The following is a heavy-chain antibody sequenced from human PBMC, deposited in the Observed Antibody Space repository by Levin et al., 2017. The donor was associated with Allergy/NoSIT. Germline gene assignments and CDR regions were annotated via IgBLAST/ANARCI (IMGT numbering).Heavy chain of an antibody. CDR3: AKDRYGIAAAAYGVPFDY. CDR1: GFTFSSYA. Sequence: GGSLRLSCAASGFTFSSYAMSWVRQAPGKGLEWVSAISGSGGSTYYADSVKGRFTISRDNSKNTLYLQMNSLRAEDTAVYYCAKDRYGIAAAAYGVPFDYWGQGTLVTVSS. V-gene: IGHV3-23*01. D-gene: IGHD6-13*01. J-gene: IGHJ4*02. CDR2: ISGSGGST.